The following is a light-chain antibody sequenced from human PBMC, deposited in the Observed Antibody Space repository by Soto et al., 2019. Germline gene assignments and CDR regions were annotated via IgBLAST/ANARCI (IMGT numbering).Light chain of an antibody. J-gene: IGKJ5*01. V-gene: IGKV3-11*01. CDR3: QQRSNWPIT. CDR1: QSVSGN. Sequence: ENVLTQSPATLSLSPGERATLSCRASQSVSGNLAWYQQKPGQAPRLLIYDTSNRATGIPAKFSGSGSGTDFTLAISSLEPEDFAVYYCQQRSNWPITFGQGTRL. CDR2: DTS.